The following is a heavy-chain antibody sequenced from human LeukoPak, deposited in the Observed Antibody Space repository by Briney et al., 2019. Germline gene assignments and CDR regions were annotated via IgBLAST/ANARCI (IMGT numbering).Heavy chain of an antibody. V-gene: IGHV3-30*02. CDR3: AKGRYFDHADAFDI. CDR2: IRYDGSNK. J-gene: IGHJ3*02. Sequence: PGGSLRLSCAASGFTFSSYGMHWVRQAPGKGLEWVAFIRYDGSNKYYADSVKGRFTISRDNSKNTLYLQMNSLRAEDTAVYYCAKGRYFDHADAFDIWGQGTMVTVSS. D-gene: IGHD3-9*01. CDR1: GFTFSSYG.